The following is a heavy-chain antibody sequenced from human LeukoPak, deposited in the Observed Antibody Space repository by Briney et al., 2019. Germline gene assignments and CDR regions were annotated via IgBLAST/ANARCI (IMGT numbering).Heavy chain of an antibody. CDR2: ISAYNGNT. V-gene: IGHV1-18*04. D-gene: IGHD3-10*01. CDR1: GYTFTSYY. J-gene: IGHJ6*03. Sequence: GASVKVSCKASGYTFTSYYMHWVRQAPGQGLEWMGWISAYNGNTNYAQKLQGRVTMTTDTSTSTAYMELRSLRSDDTAVYYCARVATMVRENYYYMDVWGKGTTVTISS. CDR3: ARVATMVRENYYYMDV.